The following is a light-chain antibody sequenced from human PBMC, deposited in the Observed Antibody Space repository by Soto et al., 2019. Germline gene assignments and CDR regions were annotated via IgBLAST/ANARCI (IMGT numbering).Light chain of an antibody. CDR3: CSYAGSYPLV. CDR1: SNDVGGYNY. V-gene: IGLV2-11*01. Sequence: QSALTQPRSVSGSPGQSVTISCTGTSNDVGGYNYVSWYQQHPGKAPKLMISDVSKRPSGVPDRFSGSKSGNTASLTISGLQAEDESDYYCCSYAGSYPLVFGGGTKLTVL. CDR2: DVS. J-gene: IGLJ2*01.